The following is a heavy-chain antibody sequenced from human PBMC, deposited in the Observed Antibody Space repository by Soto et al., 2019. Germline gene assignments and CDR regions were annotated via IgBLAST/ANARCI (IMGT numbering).Heavy chain of an antibody. CDR1: GDTFSSYA. V-gene: IGHV1-69*01. Sequence: QVQLVQSGAEVKKPGSSVKVSCKASGDTFSSYAISWVRQAPGQGLGWMGGIIPIFGTANYAQKFQGRVTSTADDSTSTAYMELSSLRSEDTAVYYCARDGSGYRSRASPMDVWGQGTTVTVSS. J-gene: IGHJ6*02. CDR2: IIPIFGTA. D-gene: IGHD3-22*01. CDR3: ARDGSGYRSRASPMDV.